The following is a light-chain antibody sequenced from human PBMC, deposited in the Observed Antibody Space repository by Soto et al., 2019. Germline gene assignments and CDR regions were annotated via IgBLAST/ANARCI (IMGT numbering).Light chain of an antibody. J-gene: IGKJ5*01. CDR3: QQRGNWIT. V-gene: IGKV3-11*01. CDR2: DAS. Sequence: EIVLTQSPATLSLSPGERATLSCRASQSVSSYLAWYQQKPCQAPRLLIYDASNRATGIPARFSGSGSGTDFTLTISSLEPEDFAVYYCQQRGNWITFGQGTRLEIK. CDR1: QSVSSY.